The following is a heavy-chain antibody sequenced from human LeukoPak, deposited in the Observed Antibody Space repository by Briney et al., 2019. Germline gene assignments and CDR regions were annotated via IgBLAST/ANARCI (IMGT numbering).Heavy chain of an antibody. CDR2: IHYSGST. CDR3: ARRLTEYCTKGVCYWFDY. CDR1: GGSISSSSYY. J-gene: IGHJ4*02. V-gene: IGHV4-39*01. Sequence: SETLSLTCTVSGGSISSSSYYWGWIRQPPGKGLEWIGSIHYSGSTYYNPSLKSRVTISVDTSKNQFSLKLRSVTAADTAVYYCARRLTEYCTKGVCYWFDYWGRGTLVTVS. D-gene: IGHD2-8*01.